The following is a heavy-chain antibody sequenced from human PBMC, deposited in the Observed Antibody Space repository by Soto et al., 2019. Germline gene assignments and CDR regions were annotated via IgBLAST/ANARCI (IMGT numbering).Heavy chain of an antibody. Sequence: EVQLLESGGGLVQPGGSLRLSCAASGFTFSSYAMSWVRQAPGKGLEWVSAISGSGGSTYYADSVKGRFTISRDNSKNTLYLQRNSLRAEDTAVYYCAKDTVVVPAAMLDYWGQGTLVTVSS. V-gene: IGHV3-23*01. J-gene: IGHJ4*02. CDR3: AKDTVVVPAAMLDY. D-gene: IGHD2-2*01. CDR2: ISGSGGST. CDR1: GFTFSSYA.